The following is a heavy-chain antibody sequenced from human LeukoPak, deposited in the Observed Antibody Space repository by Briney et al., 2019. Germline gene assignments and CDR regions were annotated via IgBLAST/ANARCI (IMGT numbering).Heavy chain of an antibody. J-gene: IGHJ6*03. Sequence: GGSLRLSCAASGFAFSDYSINWVRQAPGKGLEWVSSVSSSGRYTYYADSVKGRFTLSKDNANNSLFMEMTSLRAEDAAVYYCARDRSSTSGYYMDVWGKGATVTVSS. V-gene: IGHV3-21*01. CDR3: ARDRSSTSGYYMDV. CDR2: VSSSGRYT. D-gene: IGHD2-2*01. CDR1: GFAFSDYS.